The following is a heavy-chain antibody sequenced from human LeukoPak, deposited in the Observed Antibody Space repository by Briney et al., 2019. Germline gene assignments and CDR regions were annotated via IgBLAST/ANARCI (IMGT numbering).Heavy chain of an antibody. CDR2: IDPSDSYT. CDR3: ARQVDTAMETRWFDP. D-gene: IGHD5-18*01. V-gene: IGHV5-10-1*01. CDR1: GYSFTSYW. Sequence: GKSLKISCKGSGYSFTSYWISWVRQMPGKGLEWMGRIDPSDSYTNYSPSFQGHVTISADKSISTAYLQWSSLKASDTAMYYCARQVDTAMETRWFDPWGQGTLVTVSS. J-gene: IGHJ5*02.